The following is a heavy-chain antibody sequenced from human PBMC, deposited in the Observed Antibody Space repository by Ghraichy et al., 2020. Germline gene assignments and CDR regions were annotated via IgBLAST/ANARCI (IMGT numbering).Heavy chain of an antibody. CDR3: ASDKYSSGSHYFDY. D-gene: IGHD6-19*01. Sequence: SETLSLTCTVSGGSISSYYWSWIRQPPGKGLEWIGYIYDSGTSNYNPSLKSRVTISLDTSKNQFSLKLSSVTAADTAVYYCASDKYSSGSHYFDYWGRGTLVTVSS. CDR1: GGSISSYY. V-gene: IGHV4-59*01. CDR2: IYDSGTS. J-gene: IGHJ4*02.